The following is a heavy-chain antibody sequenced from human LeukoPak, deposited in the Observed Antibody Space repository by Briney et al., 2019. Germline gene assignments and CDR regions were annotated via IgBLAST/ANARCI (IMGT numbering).Heavy chain of an antibody. CDR2: IYPGDSGP. CDR3: GMSGDRVPLQDDVFDV. V-gene: IGHV5-51*01. J-gene: IGHJ3*01. Sequence: GESLKISCKVTGYSFTSYCIGWVRQMPGKGLEWMGIIYPGDSGPTYSPSFQGQVTISVDKSINTAYLQWSSLQASDTAMYYCGMSGDRVPLQDDVFDVWGQGTMVTVST. D-gene: IGHD1-26*01. CDR1: GYSFTSYC.